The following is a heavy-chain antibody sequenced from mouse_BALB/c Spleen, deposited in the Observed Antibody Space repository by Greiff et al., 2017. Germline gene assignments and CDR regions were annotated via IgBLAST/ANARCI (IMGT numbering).Heavy chain of an antibody. Sequence: EVKVVESGGGLVQPGGSLRLSCATSGFTFTDYYMSWVRQPPGKALEWLGFIRNKANGYTTEYSASVKGRFTISRDNSQSILYLQMNTLRAEDSATYYCARGGITTDALAMDDWGQGTSVTVSS. V-gene: IGHV7-3*02. CDR1: GFTFTDYY. J-gene: IGHJ4*01. CDR2: IRNKANGYTT. D-gene: IGHD2-4*01. CDR3: ARGGITTDALAMDD.